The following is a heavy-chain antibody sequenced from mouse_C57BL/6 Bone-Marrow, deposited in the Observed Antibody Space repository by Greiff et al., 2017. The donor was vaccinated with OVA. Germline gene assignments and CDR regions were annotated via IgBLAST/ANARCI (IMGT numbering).Heavy chain of an antibody. Sequence: VQLQQPGAELVKPGASVKLSCKASGYTFTSYWMHWVKQRPGRGLEWIGRLDPNSGGTNYNEKFKGKATFTADTSSNTAYMQLSSLTTEDSAIYYCARWDLGYNWYFDVWGTGTTVTVSS. J-gene: IGHJ1*03. D-gene: IGHD2-14*01. CDR3: ARWDLGYNWYFDV. CDR1: GYTFTSYW. V-gene: IGHV1-62-3*01. CDR2: LDPNSGGT.